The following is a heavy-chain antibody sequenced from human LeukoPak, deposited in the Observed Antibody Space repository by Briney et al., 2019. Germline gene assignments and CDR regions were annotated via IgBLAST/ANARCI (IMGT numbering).Heavy chain of an antibody. CDR1: GFTVTSNY. Sequence: GGSLRLSCAASGFTVTSNYMTWVRQAPGKGREWVAIIYSGGYTDYADSVKGRFTISRDNSKNTLYLQMNSLRAEDTAVYYCARRLEYSGSKGVFDYWGQGTLVTVSS. J-gene: IGHJ4*02. D-gene: IGHD1-26*01. CDR2: IYSGGYT. CDR3: ARRLEYSGSKGVFDY. V-gene: IGHV3-66*01.